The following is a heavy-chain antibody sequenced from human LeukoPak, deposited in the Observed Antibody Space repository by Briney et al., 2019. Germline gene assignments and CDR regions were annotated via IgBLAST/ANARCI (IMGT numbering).Heavy chain of an antibody. J-gene: IGHJ6*02. Sequence: GASVKVSCKASGYTFTSYAMNWVRQALGQGLEWMGWINTNTGNPTYAQGFTGRFVFSLDTSVSTAYLQISSLKAEDTAVYYCARDPSGYDLLSLYYCYYGMDVWGQGTTVTVSS. D-gene: IGHD5-12*01. V-gene: IGHV7-4-1*02. CDR3: ARDPSGYDLLSLYYCYYGMDV. CDR1: GYTFTSYA. CDR2: INTNTGNP.